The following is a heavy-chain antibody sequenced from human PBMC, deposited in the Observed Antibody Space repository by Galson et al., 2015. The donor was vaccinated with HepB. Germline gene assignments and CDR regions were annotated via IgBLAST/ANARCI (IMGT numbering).Heavy chain of an antibody. CDR2: ISSSSSTI. D-gene: IGHD5-24*01. J-gene: IGHJ4*02. V-gene: IGHV3-48*02. CDR3: ARLIITGSAPPIDY. Sequence: SLRLSCAASGFTFSSYSMNWVRQAPGKGLEWVSYISSSSSTIYYADSVKGRFTISRDNAKNSLYLQMNSLRDEDTAVYYCARLIITGSAPPIDYWGQGTLVTVSS. CDR1: GFTFSSYS.